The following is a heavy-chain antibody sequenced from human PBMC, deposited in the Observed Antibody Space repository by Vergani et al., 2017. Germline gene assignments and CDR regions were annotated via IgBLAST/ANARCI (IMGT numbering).Heavy chain of an antibody. Sequence: EVQLLESGGGLVQPGGSLRLSCAASGFAFSSFAMSWVRQAPGKGLEWFSAISGSGGSTYYADSVKGRFTISRDNSKNTLYLQMTSLRAEDTAVYYCAKGLSGRHGAPYYYGMDVWGQGTTVTVSS. CDR1: GFAFSSFA. CDR2: ISGSGGST. J-gene: IGHJ6*02. D-gene: IGHD4-17*01. CDR3: AKGLSGRHGAPYYYGMDV. V-gene: IGHV3-23*01.